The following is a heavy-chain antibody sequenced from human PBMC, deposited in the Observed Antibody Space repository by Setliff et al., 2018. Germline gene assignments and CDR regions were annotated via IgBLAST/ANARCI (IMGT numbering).Heavy chain of an antibody. CDR3: ARELPRTIFGVVIDY. CDR2: IIPIFGTA. J-gene: IGHJ4*02. D-gene: IGHD3-3*01. V-gene: IGHV1-69*13. CDR1: GYTFTVYT. Sequence: SVKVSCKVSGYTFTVYTMNWVRQAPGQGLEWMGWIIPIFGTANYAQKFQGRVTITADESTSTAYMELSSLRSEDTAVYYCARELPRTIFGVVIDYWGQGTLVTVSS.